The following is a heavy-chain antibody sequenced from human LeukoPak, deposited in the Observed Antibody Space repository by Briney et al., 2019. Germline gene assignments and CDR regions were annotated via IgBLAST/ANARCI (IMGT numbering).Heavy chain of an antibody. CDR2: IKRKTDGGTT. V-gene: IGHV3-15*01. CDR1: GFSFNDAW. CDR3: TTVPYYYDNSGYYHGVFDY. D-gene: IGHD3-22*01. J-gene: IGHJ4*02. Sequence: PGGSLRLSCAASGFSFNDAWMSWVRQAPGKGLEWVGRIKRKTDGGTTDYAAPVKGRFTISKDDSKNTLYLQMNSLKTEDTAVYYCTTVPYYYDNSGYYHGVFDYWGQGTLVTVSS.